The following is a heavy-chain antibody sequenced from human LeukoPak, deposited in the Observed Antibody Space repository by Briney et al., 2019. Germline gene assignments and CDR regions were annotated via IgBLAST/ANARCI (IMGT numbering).Heavy chain of an antibody. CDR1: KFTFSHYA. CDR3: AKDAQRGFDYSNSLQH. D-gene: IGHD4-11*01. Sequence: PGGSLRLSCAASKFTFSHYAMHWVRQAPGKGLEWVAVIWNDGSDKYYADSVKGRFTVSRDNSRNTLYLQMDSLRAEDTGVYYCAKDAQRGFDYSNSLQHWGPGTLVTVS. V-gene: IGHV3-33*06. J-gene: IGHJ1*01. CDR2: IWNDGSDK.